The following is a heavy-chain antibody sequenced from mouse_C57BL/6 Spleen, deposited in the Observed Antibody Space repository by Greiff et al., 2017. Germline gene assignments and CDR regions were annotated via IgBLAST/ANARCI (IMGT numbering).Heavy chain of an antibody. Sequence: QVQLQQPGAELVKPGASVKMSCKASGYTFTSYWITWVKQRPGHGLEWIGDIYPGSGSPNYNEKFKSKATLTVDTSSSTAYMQLSSLTSEDSAVYYCARGTAQALFDVWGTGTTVTVSS. CDR2: IYPGSGSP. CDR3: ARGTAQALFDV. D-gene: IGHD3-2*02. CDR1: GYTFTSYW. V-gene: IGHV1-55*01. J-gene: IGHJ1*03.